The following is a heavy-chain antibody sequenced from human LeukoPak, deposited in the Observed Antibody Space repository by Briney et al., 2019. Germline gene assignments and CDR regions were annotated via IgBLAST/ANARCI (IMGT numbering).Heavy chain of an antibody. J-gene: IGHJ4*02. V-gene: IGHV4-39*07. CDR2: MYYSGST. CDR3: ARDKPPYFASDRSIDY. Sequence: SETLSLTCTVSGGSITRNYYYWGWIRQPPGKGLEWIVSMYYSGSTYYNPSLESRVTMSFDTSKNQFSLRLSSVTAADTAVYYCARDKPPYFASDRSIDYWGQGALVTVSS. D-gene: IGHD3-10*01. CDR1: GGSITRNYYY.